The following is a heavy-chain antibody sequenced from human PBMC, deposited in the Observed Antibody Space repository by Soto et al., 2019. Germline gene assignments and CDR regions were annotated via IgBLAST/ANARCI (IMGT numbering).Heavy chain of an antibody. CDR1: GGSISSGGYY. CDR2: IYYSGST. CDR3: AGTSSGHFDY. Sequence: QVQLQESGPGLVKPSQTLSLTCTVSGGSISSGGYYWSWIRQHPGKGLEWIGYIYYSGSTYYNPSLKCRVTISVDTSKNRCSLQLSAVTAADTAVYYCAGTSSGHFDYWGQGTLVTVSS. D-gene: IGHD3-10*01. V-gene: IGHV4-31*03. J-gene: IGHJ4*02.